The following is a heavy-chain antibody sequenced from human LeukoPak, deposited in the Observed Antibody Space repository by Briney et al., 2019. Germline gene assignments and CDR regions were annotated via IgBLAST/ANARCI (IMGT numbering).Heavy chain of an antibody. CDR2: ISAYNGNT. Sequence: ASVKVSCKASGYTFTSYGISWVRQAPGQGLEWMGWISAYNGNTNHAQKLQGRVTMTTDTSTSTAYMELRSLRSDDTAVYYCARVVRYGDYYHFDYWGQGTLVTISS. V-gene: IGHV1-18*04. D-gene: IGHD4-17*01. CDR3: ARVVRYGDYYHFDY. J-gene: IGHJ4*02. CDR1: GYTFTSYG.